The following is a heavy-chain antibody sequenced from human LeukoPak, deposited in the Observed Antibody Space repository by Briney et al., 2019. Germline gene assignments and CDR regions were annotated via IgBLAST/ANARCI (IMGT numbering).Heavy chain of an antibody. V-gene: IGHV1-2*02. CDR2: INPNSGGT. CDR3: ARDNSPYDAFDI. J-gene: IGHJ3*02. Sequence: ASVKVSCKASGYTFTGYYMHWVRQAPGQGLEWMGWINPNSGGTNYAQKFQGRVTMTRDTSISTAYMELSRLRSDDTAVYYCARDNSPYDAFDIWGQGTMVTVSS. D-gene: IGHD2/OR15-2a*01. CDR1: GYTFTGYY.